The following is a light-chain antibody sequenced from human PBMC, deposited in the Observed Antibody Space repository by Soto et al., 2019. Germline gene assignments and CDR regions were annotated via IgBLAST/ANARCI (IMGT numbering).Light chain of an antibody. J-gene: IGKJ5*01. CDR1: QDVSDF. V-gene: IGKV1-9*01. Sequence: DIHLTQSPSILSASVGDRGTLAGRASQDVSDFLAWYQHAPGKAPNLLIYGGYTLQSGVPSRFSGSGSGTEFSLTITGLQPEDFATYYCQYLNGVPTITFGQGTRLEIK. CDR2: GGY. CDR3: QYLNGVPTIT.